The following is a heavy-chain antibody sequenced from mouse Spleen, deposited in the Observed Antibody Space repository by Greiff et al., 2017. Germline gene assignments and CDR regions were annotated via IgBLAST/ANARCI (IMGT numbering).Heavy chain of an antibody. J-gene: IGHJ4*01. Sequence: EVKVEESGGGLVKPGGSLKLSCAASGFTFSSYAMSWVRQTPEKRLEWVATISSGGSYTYYPDSVKGRFTISRDNAKNTLYLQMSSLRSEDTAMYYCARRGGNYVDAMDYWGQGTSVTVSS. CDR3: ARRGGNYVDAMDY. V-gene: IGHV5-9-1*01. CDR2: ISSGGSYT. CDR1: GFTFSSYA. D-gene: IGHD2-1*01.